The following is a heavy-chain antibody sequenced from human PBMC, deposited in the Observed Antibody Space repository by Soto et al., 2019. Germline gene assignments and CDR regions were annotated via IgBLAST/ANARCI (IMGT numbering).Heavy chain of an antibody. V-gene: IGHV3-30*18. J-gene: IGHJ6*01. CDR3: ANGGDRGVVRFLDWLSGDGMDV. Sequence: QVQLVESGGGVVQPGRSLRLSCAASGFTFSSYGMHWVRQAPGKGLEWVAVISYDGSNKYYADSVNGRFTISRDNSKNTLYLQMKSLSVEGTAGYYCANGGDRGVVRFLDWLSGDGMDVWGQGTTVTVST. CDR1: GFTFSSYG. CDR2: ISYDGSNK. D-gene: IGHD3-3*01.